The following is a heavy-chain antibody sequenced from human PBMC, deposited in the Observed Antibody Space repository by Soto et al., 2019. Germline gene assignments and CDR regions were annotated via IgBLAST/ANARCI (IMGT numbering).Heavy chain of an antibody. D-gene: IGHD5-12*01. J-gene: IGHJ3*02. Sequence: GGSLRLSCTASGFTFGDYAMSWFRQAPGKGLEWVGFIRSKAYGGTTEYAASVKGRFTISRDDYKSIAYLQMNSLKTEDTAVYYCTRDPHILATIGAFDIWGQGTMVTVSS. V-gene: IGHV3-49*03. CDR2: IRSKAYGGTT. CDR1: GFTFGDYA. CDR3: TRDPHILATIGAFDI.